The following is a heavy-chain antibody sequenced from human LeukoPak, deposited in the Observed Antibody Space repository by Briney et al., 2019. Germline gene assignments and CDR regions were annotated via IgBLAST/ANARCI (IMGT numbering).Heavy chain of an antibody. Sequence: GGSLRLSCAASGFTFSSYAMSWVRQAPGKGLEWASAISGSGGSTYYADSVKGRFTISRDNSKNTLYLQMNSLRAEDTAVYYCAKDPHSSGGYFDYWGQGTLVTVSS. V-gene: IGHV3-23*01. D-gene: IGHD1-26*01. J-gene: IGHJ4*02. CDR2: ISGSGGST. CDR3: AKDPHSSGGYFDY. CDR1: GFTFSSYA.